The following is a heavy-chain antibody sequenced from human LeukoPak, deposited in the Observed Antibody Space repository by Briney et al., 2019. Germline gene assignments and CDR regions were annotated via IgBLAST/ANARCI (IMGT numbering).Heavy chain of an antibody. J-gene: IGHJ4*02. Sequence: GGSLRLSCAASGFAFSPFAMHWVRQAPGKGPEWVAAVSDDGRDSNYADSVKGRFIISRDNSKKALYLQMSSLRPEDTAVYYCVRSYGHRPAYTTYHPDQFFDSWGQGTLVTVSS. V-gene: IGHV3-30*04. CDR3: VRSYGHRPAYTTYHPDQFFDS. CDR2: VSDDGRDS. D-gene: IGHD2/OR15-2a*01. CDR1: GFAFSPFA.